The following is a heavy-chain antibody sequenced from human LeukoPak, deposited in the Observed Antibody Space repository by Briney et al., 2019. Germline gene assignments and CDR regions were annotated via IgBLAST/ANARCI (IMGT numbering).Heavy chain of an antibody. Sequence: SETLSLTCTVSGGSISSYYWSWIRQPPGKGLEWIGYIYYSGSTNYNPSLKSRVTISVDTSKNQFSLKLSSVTAADTAVYYCARLNSSSWYGMDVWGQGTTVTVSS. V-gene: IGHV4-59*08. CDR2: IYYSGST. J-gene: IGHJ6*02. CDR1: GGSISSYY. CDR3: ARLNSSSWYGMDV. D-gene: IGHD6-13*01.